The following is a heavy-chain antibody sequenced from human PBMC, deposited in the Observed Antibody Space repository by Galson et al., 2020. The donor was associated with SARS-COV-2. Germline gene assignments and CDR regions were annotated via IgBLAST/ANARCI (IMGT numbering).Heavy chain of an antibody. CDR3: ARTGYSSGWYGARSYYGMDV. V-gene: IGHV1-69*01. Sequence: KISCKASGGTFSSYAISWVRQAPGQGLEWMGGIIPIFGTANYAQKFQGRVTITADESTSTAYMELSSLRSEDTAVYYCARTGYSSGWYGARSYYGMDVWGQGTTVTVSS. CDR2: IIPIFGTA. D-gene: IGHD6-19*01. J-gene: IGHJ6*02. CDR1: GGTFSSYA.